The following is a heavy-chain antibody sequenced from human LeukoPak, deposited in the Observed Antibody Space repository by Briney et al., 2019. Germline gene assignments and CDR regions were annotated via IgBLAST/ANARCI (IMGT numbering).Heavy chain of an antibody. D-gene: IGHD6-13*01. CDR1: GFTFSSYS. J-gene: IGHJ4*02. V-gene: IGHV3-21*01. CDR2: ISSSSNYI. CDR3: ARLSGSSWYAAIDY. Sequence: PGGSLRLSCAASGFTFSSYSMNWVRQAPGKGLEWASSISSSSNYIYYADSVKGRFTISRDNAKNSLYLQMNSLRAEDTAVYYCARLSGSSWYAAIDYWRQGTLVTVSS.